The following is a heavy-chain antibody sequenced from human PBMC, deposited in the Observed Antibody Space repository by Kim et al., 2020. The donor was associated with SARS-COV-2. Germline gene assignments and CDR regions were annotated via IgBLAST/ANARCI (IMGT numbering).Heavy chain of an antibody. J-gene: IGHJ1*01. D-gene: IGHD2-21*02. CDR3: ARDNGGNSDGYFQH. CDR1: GFTVSSNY. Sequence: GGSLRLSCAASGFTVSSNYMSWVRQAPGKGLEWVSVIYSGGSTYYVDSVKGRFTISRDNSKNTLYLQMNSLRAEDTAVYYCARDNGGNSDGYFQHWGQGTLVSVSS. V-gene: IGHV3-53*01. CDR2: IYSGGST.